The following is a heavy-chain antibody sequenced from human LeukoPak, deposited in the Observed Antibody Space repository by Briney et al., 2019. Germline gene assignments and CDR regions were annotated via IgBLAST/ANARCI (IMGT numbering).Heavy chain of an antibody. Sequence: SEPLSLPFTVSGGSIISYYWSWLRQPAGKGLEWIGRIYTSGSTNYNPSLKSRVTMSVDTSKNQFSLKLSSVTAADTAVYYCATTQDTSISYGPHFDYWGQGTLVTVSS. CDR3: ATTQDTSISYGPHFDY. J-gene: IGHJ4*02. D-gene: IGHD3-10*01. CDR2: IYTSGST. V-gene: IGHV4-4*07. CDR1: GGSIISYY.